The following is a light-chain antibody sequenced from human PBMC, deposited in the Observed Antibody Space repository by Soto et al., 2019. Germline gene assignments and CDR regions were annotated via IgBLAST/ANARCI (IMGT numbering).Light chain of an antibody. CDR1: TSDVGGYNF. J-gene: IGLJ2*01. Sequence: QSALTQPASVSASPGQSITISCTGTTSDVGGYNFVSWYQHHPGRAPKLMIYEVSNRPSGVSNRFSGSKSGNTASLTISGLQAEDEADYYCSSYSTSSTLVFGGGTKVTVL. CDR2: EVS. CDR3: SSYSTSSTLV. V-gene: IGLV2-14*01.